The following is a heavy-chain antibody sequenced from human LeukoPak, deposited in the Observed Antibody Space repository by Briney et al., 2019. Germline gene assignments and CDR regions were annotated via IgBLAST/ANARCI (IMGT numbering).Heavy chain of an antibody. CDR1: GGSFSGYY. CDR2: INHSGST. D-gene: IGHD2-2*01. V-gene: IGHV4-34*01. Sequence: SETLSLTCAVYGGSFSGYYWSWIRQPPGKGLEWIGEINHSGSTSYNPSLKSRVTISVDTSKNQFSLKLSSVTAADTAVYYCARLQEDVVVVPAAYYMDVWGKGTTVTISS. CDR3: ARLQEDVVVVPAAYYMDV. J-gene: IGHJ6*03.